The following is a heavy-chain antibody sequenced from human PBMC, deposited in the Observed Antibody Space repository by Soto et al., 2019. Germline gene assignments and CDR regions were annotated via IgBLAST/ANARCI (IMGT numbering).Heavy chain of an antibody. CDR1: GGTFSSYA. Sequence: ASVKVSCKASGGTFSSYAISWVRQAPGQGLEWMGGIIPIFGTANYAQKFQGRVTITADKSTSTANMELSSLRSEDTAVYYCARIVGGITIFGLVTHSPSDYGIDVWGQGTTVTVSS. CDR2: IIPIFGTA. V-gene: IGHV1-69*06. CDR3: ARIVGGITIFGLVTHSPSDYGIDV. D-gene: IGHD3-3*01. J-gene: IGHJ6*02.